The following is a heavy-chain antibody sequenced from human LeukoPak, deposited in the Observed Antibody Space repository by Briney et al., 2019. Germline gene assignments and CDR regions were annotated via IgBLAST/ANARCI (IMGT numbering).Heavy chain of an antibody. Sequence: ASVKVSCKASGYTFTSYYMHWVRQAPGQGLEWMGIINPSGGSTSYAQKFQGRVTMTRDTSTSTVYMELSSLRSEDTAVYYCARGEMGPAEWGDAFGIWGQGTTVTVSS. V-gene: IGHV1-46*01. J-gene: IGHJ3*02. CDR2: INPSGGST. D-gene: IGHD1-26*01. CDR3: ARGEMGPAEWGDAFGI. CDR1: GYTFTSYY.